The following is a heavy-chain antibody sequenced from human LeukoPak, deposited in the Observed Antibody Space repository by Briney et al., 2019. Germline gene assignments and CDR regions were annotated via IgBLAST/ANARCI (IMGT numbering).Heavy chain of an antibody. CDR1: GGSISSGSYY. CDR3: ARVGYYDSFDAFDI. J-gene: IGHJ3*02. Sequence: SQTLSLTCTVSGGSISSGSYYWSWIRQPAGKGLEWIGRIYTSGSTNYNPSLKSRVTLSVDTSKNQFSLKLSSVTAADTAVYYCARVGYYDSFDAFDIWGQGTMVTVSS. D-gene: IGHD3-22*01. V-gene: IGHV4-61*02. CDR2: IYTSGST.